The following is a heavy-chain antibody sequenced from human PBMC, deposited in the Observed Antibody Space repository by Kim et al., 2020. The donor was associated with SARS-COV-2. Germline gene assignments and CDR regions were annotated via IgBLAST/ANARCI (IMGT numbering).Heavy chain of an antibody. CDR1: GYTFTSYD. D-gene: IGHD6-19*01. Sequence: ASVKVSCKASGYTFTSYDINWVRQATGQGLEWMGWMNPNSGNTGYAQKFQGRVTMTRNTSISTAYMELSSLRSEDTAVYYCARGYRIAVAGTNSFGYWGQGTLVTVSS. CDR3: ARGYRIAVAGTNSFGY. J-gene: IGHJ4*02. CDR2: MNPNSGNT. V-gene: IGHV1-8*01.